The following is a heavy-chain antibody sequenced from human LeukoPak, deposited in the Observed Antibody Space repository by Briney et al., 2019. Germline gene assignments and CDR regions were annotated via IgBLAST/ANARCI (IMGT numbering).Heavy chain of an antibody. J-gene: IGHJ4*02. CDR3: ARNAYNYYGSGSYIDY. CDR2: IYYSGST. D-gene: IGHD3-10*01. Sequence: KPSETLSLTCTVSGGSISSYYWSWIRQPPGKGLEWIGYIYYSGSTNYNPSLKSRVTISVDTSKNQFSLKLSSVTAADTAVYYCARNAYNYYGSGSYIDYWGQGTLVTVSS. CDR1: GGSISSYY. V-gene: IGHV4-59*01.